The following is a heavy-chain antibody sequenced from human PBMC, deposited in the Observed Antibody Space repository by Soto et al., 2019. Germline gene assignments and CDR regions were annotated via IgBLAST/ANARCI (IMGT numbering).Heavy chain of an antibody. CDR2: LYYSGST. J-gene: IGHJ4*02. CDR3: ARVDTAMVTTFMDAYFDS. CDR1: GASINSVDHY. Sequence: PSETLSLTCTVSGASINSVDHYWSWIRLPPGKDLEWIGSLYYSGSTSYNPSLKSRVTMSVDTSKNQFSLKLRSVTAADTAVYYCARVDTAMVTTFMDAYFDSWGQGTLVTVSS. D-gene: IGHD5-18*01. V-gene: IGHV4-30-4*01.